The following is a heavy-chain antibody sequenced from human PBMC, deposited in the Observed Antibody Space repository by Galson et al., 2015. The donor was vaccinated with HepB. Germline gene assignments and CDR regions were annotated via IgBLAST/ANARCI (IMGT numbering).Heavy chain of an antibody. CDR3: ARMNWFRTGWIVHYYFDS. V-gene: IGHV3-49*03. Sequence: SLRLSCANSGFSLGDSSVSWFRQAPGKGLEWVAFIRSRAYGGAAEYAASVAGRFTISRDDSKRFAFLHMSNLRTEDTAVYYCARMNWFRTGWIVHYYFDSWGQGTLVTVSS. CDR2: IRSRAYGGAA. D-gene: IGHD6-19*01. J-gene: IGHJ4*02. CDR1: GFSLGDSS.